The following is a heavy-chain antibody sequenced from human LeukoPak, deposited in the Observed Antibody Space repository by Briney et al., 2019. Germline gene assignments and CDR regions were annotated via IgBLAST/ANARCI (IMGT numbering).Heavy chain of an antibody. V-gene: IGHV3-21*01. CDR2: ISSSSNYI. CDR1: GFTFSSFS. CDR3: ARERYYYGLDV. J-gene: IGHJ6*02. Sequence: GGSLRLSCAASGFTFSSFSMNWVRQAPGKGLEWVSSISSSSNYIYYADSVRGRFTISRDNAKNSLSLQMNSLRVEDTAVYYCARERYYYGLDVWGQGTTVTVSS.